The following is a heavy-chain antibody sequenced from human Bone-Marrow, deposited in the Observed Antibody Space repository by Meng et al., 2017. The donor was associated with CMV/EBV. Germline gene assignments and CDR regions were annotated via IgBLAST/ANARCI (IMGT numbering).Heavy chain of an antibody. CDR1: GGSFSGNY. CDR2: INHSGST. J-gene: IGHJ6*02. D-gene: IGHD3-3*01. Sequence: SETLSLTCAVYGGSFSGNYWSWIRQPPGKGLEWIGEINHSGSTNYNPSLKSRVTISVDTSKNQFSLKVSSVTAADTAVYYCARDNLRFLEWLLPPQVYYYYGMDVWGQGTTVTVSS. V-gene: IGHV4-34*01. CDR3: ARDNLRFLEWLLPPQVYYYYGMDV.